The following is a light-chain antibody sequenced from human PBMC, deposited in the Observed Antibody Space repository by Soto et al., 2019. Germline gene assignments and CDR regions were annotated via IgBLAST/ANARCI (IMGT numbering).Light chain of an antibody. V-gene: IGKV1-27*01. Sequence: DIQMTQSPSSLSASVGDRVTITCRASQGISNYLAWYQQQPGKVPKLLIYVASTLQSGVPSRFSGSGSGTHFPLTISSLQPEEVATYYCQKYNSAPWTVGQGTKVEIK. CDR3: QKYNSAPWT. CDR2: VAS. CDR1: QGISNY. J-gene: IGKJ1*01.